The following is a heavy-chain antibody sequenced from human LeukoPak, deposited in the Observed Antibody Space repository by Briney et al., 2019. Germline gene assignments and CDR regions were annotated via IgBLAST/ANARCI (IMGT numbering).Heavy chain of an antibody. D-gene: IGHD3-3*01. V-gene: IGHV1-24*01. J-gene: IGHJ4*02. CDR1: GYTLTELS. CDR2: FDPEDGET. CDR3: ATGDFWSAQLLDY. Sequence: GASVKVSCKVSGYTLTELSMHWVRQAPGKGLEWMGGFDPEDGETIYAQKFQGRVTMTEDTSTDTAYMELSSLRSEDTVVYYCATGDFWSAQLLDYWGQGTLVTVSS.